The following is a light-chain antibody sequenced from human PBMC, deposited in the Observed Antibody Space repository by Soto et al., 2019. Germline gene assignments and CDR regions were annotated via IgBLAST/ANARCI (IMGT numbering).Light chain of an antibody. CDR3: QRRSDKTWLI. J-gene: IGKJ5*01. V-gene: IGKV1-39*01. CDR1: HRISIY. CDR2: AAS. Sequence: DSQMTQSTSSLSASVGDRVTITCRAIHRISIYLNWYQQQPGQAPKLLLYAASSLQSGVPSRFSGSGSGTDFTLTISSRQPEAFSVYDCQRRSDKTWLIFGRGTRVEI.